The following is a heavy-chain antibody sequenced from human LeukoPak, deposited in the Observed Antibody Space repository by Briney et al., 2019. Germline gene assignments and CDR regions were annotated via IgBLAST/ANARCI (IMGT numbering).Heavy chain of an antibody. D-gene: IGHD3-22*01. J-gene: IGHJ6*03. V-gene: IGHV3-20*04. Sequence: PGGSLRLSCAASGFTFDDYGMSWVRQAPGKGLEWVSGINWNGGSTGYADSVKGRFTISRDNAKNSLYLQMNSLRAEDTAVYYCARDNNYYDSSGYSNSYYYYYMDVWGKGTTVTVSS. CDR1: GFTFDDYG. CDR3: ARDNNYYDSSGYSNSYYYYYMDV. CDR2: INWNGGST.